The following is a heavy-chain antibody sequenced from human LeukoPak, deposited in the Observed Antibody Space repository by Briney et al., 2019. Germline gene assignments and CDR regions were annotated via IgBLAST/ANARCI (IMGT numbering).Heavy chain of an antibody. CDR2: IYYSGST. D-gene: IGHD3-16*01. CDR1: GGSISSRSSY. Sequence: SETLSLTCTVSGGSISSRSSYWGWIRQPPGKGLEWIGSIYYSGSTYYSPSLKSRVTISVDTSKNQFSLKLSSVTAADSAVYYCARGETLGNYYYFGMDVWGQGTTVTVSS. V-gene: IGHV4-39*07. J-gene: IGHJ6*02. CDR3: ARGETLGNYYYFGMDV.